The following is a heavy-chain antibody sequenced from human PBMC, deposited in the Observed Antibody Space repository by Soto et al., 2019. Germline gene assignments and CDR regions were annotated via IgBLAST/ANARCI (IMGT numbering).Heavy chain of an antibody. V-gene: IGHV3-21*01. CDR1: GFTFSSYS. CDR3: VRDGYSYVSYVSGYYGMDV. D-gene: IGHD5-18*01. Sequence: GGSLRLSCAASGFTFSSYSMNWVRQAPGKGLEWVSSISSSSSYIYYADSVKGRFTISRDNAKNSLYLQMNSLRFEDTAVYYCVRDGYSYVSYVSGYYGMDVWGQGTTVTVSS. CDR2: ISSSSSYI. J-gene: IGHJ6*02.